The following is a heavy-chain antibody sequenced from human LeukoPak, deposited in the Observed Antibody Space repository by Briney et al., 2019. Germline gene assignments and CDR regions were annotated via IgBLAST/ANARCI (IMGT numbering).Heavy chain of an antibody. D-gene: IGHD3-10*01. CDR1: GFTFTIRA. CDR3: AKAEGSYKTLIDY. CDR2: ISGSGSST. Sequence: GGSLRLSCAASGFTFTIRAMNWVRQAPGKGLEWVSGISGSGSSTYYADSVKGRFTISRDSSKNTVYLQMSSLRAEDTAVYYCAKAEGSYKTLIDYWGQGTLVTVSS. J-gene: IGHJ4*02. V-gene: IGHV3-23*01.